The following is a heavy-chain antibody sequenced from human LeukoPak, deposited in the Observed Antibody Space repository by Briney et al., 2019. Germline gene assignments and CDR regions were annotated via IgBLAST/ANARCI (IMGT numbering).Heavy chain of an antibody. D-gene: IGHD5-24*01. V-gene: IGHV4-34*01. CDR1: GGSFSGYY. CDR2: INHSGST. J-gene: IGHJ4*02. CDR3: ARGRDPY. Sequence: SETLSLTCAVYGGSFSGYYWTWIRQPPGRGLEWIGEINHSGSTNYNPSLRSRVTISVDTSKSQFSLKLNSVTAADTAMYYCARGRDPYWGQGTLVTVSS.